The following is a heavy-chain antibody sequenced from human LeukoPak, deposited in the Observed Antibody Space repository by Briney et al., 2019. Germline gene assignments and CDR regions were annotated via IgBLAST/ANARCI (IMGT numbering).Heavy chain of an antibody. D-gene: IGHD6-19*01. V-gene: IGHV1-46*01. J-gene: IGHJ4*02. CDR2: INSSGGST. CDR1: GYTFTSYY. CDR3: ARGKQWVDY. Sequence: ASVKVSCTTSGYTFTSYYIHWVRQAPGQGLEWMGLINSSGGSTAYSQRFQGRVTMTRDTSTSTVYMELSSLRSEDTAVYYCARGKQWVDYWGQGTLVTVSS.